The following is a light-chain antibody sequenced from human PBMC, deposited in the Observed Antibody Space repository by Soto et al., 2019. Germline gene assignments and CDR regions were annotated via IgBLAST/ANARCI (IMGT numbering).Light chain of an antibody. V-gene: IGKV3-20*01. J-gene: IGKJ3*01. Sequence: EIVFTQSPGILSLSPGERATLACRASQSISSDHLAWYQQRPGQSPRLLIYGASSRTTGVPDRFSGSGSGTDFTLTISRLEPEDFAVYYCQHYRSAPFTFGPGTKVDI. CDR1: QSISSDH. CDR3: QHYRSAPFT. CDR2: GAS.